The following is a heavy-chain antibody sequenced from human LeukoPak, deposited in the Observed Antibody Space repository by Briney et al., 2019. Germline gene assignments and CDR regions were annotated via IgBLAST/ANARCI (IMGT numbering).Heavy chain of an antibody. CDR3: ARDSAAGGVWFWSN. Sequence: PGGPLRFSCVASGTSFTCYSDNGLRQAPGKGLEGVSYISSGSSTIYYADSVKGRFNISRDNAKNSLYLQMNSLRDEDTAVYYCARDSAAGGVWFWSNWGQGALVTVSS. J-gene: IGHJ4*02. CDR2: ISSGSSTI. CDR1: GTSFTCYS. V-gene: IGHV3-48*02. D-gene: IGHD3-10*01.